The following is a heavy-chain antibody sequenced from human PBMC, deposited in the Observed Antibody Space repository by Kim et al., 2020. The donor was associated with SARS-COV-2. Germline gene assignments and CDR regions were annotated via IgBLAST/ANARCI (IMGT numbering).Heavy chain of an antibody. CDR3: ARDNVVGWELLSYYGMDV. CDR1: GFTFSSYS. CDR2: ISSSSSTI. V-gene: IGHV3-48*04. J-gene: IGHJ6*02. D-gene: IGHD1-26*01. Sequence: GGSLRLSCAASGFTFSSYSMNWVRQAPGKGLEWVSYISSSSSTIYYADSVKGRFTISRDNAKNSLYLQMNSLRAEDTAVYYCARDNVVGWELLSYYGMDVWGQGTTVTVSS.